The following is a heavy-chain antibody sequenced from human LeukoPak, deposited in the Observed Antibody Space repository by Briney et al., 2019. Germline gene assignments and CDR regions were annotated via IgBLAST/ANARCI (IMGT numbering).Heavy chain of an antibody. CDR3: ARNSLIAENYGYYYFSYMDV. V-gene: IGHV3-21*01. CDR2: ISTSSSYI. Sequence: GGSLRLSCAASGFTFSSYSMHWVRQAPGKGLEWVSSISTSSSYIYYADSVKGRFTISRDNAKKSVYLRMNSLRVEDTAVYYCARNSLIAENYGYYYFSYMDVWGKGTTVTVSS. J-gene: IGHJ6*03. CDR1: GFTFSSYS. D-gene: IGHD2-21*01.